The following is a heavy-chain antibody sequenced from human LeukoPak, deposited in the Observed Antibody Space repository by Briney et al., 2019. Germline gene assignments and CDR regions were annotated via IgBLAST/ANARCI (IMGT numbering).Heavy chain of an antibody. CDR3: ARSSSYTRFLFDP. J-gene: IGHJ5*02. D-gene: IGHD3-16*02. CDR1: GFTVSSNY. V-gene: IGHV3-53*01. Sequence: PGGSLRLSCAASGFTVSSNYMSWVRQAPGKGLAWVSVIYAGGSTYYADSLKGRFTISRDNSNNTLYLQMNSLRAEDTAVYYCARSSSYTRFLFDPWGQGTLVTVSS. CDR2: IYAGGST.